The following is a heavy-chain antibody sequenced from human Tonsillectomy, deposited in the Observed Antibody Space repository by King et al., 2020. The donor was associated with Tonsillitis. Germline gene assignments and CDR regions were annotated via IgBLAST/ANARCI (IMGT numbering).Heavy chain of an antibody. V-gene: IGHV4-30-2*01. Sequence: QLQESGSGLVKPSQTLSLTCTVSGGSISSGGYPWSWIRQPPGKVLEWIGYSYQSGSTYYNPSLKSRVTISVDRSKNQFSLQLSSVTAADTAVYYCAAGYCSDGVCYPLDDWGQGILVTVSS. CDR1: GGSISSGGYP. CDR3: AAGYCSDGVCYPLDD. CDR2: SYQSGST. J-gene: IGHJ4*02. D-gene: IGHD2-15*01.